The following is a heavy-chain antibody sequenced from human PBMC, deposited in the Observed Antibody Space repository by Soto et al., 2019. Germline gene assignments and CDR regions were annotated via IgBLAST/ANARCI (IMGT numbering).Heavy chain of an antibody. V-gene: IGHV1-69*01. CDR1: GGTFSSYA. Sequence: QVQLVQSGAEVKKPGSSVKVSCKASGGTFSSYAISWVRQAPGQGLEWMGGIIPIFGTANYAQKFQGRVTITADESTSTAYMELSSLRSEDTAVYYCASGGLYYDYVWASYRYDYWGQGTLVTVSS. CDR3: ASGGLYYDYVWASYRYDY. CDR2: IIPIFGTA. J-gene: IGHJ4*02. D-gene: IGHD3-16*02.